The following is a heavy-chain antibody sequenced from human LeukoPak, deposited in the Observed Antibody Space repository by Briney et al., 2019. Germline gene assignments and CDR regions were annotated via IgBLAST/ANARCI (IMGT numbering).Heavy chain of an antibody. D-gene: IGHD4/OR15-4a*01. V-gene: IGHV3-21*04. CDR1: GFTFSTFA. Sequence: GGSLRLSCAASGFTFSTFAMHWVRLSPGKGLEWVSSITGSGPYMLYADSVKHRFTISRDNSKNTLYLQRNSLRAEDTAVYYCARRAGAYSHPYDYWGQGTLVTVSS. J-gene: IGHJ4*02. CDR3: ARRAGAYSHPYDY. CDR2: ITGSGPYM.